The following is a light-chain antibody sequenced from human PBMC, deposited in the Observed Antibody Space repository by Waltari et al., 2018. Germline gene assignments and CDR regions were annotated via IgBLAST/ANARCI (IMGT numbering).Light chain of an antibody. CDR3: QQYENLPLT. CDR2: DVS. CDR1: QNINNY. J-gene: IGKJ4*01. V-gene: IGKV1-33*01. Sequence: DIQMTQSPSSLSASVGDRVTINCQASQNINNYLNWYQHKPGKGPKLLIYDVSDLERGVPPRFSGGGFGTEFKLIISSLQPEDAATYYCQQYENLPLTFGGGTTVEI.